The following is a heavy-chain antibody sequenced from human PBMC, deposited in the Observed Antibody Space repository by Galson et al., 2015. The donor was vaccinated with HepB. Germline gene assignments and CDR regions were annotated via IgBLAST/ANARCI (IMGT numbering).Heavy chain of an antibody. CDR2: ISSSSSYI. CDR1: GFTFSSYS. J-gene: IGHJ5*02. V-gene: IGHV3-21*01. D-gene: IGHD5-12*01. Sequence: SLRLSCAASGFTFSSYSMNWVRQAPGKGLEWVSSISSSSSYIYYADSVKGRFTISRDNAKNSLYLQMNSLRAEDTAVYYCARDDSGYALWFDPWGQGTLVTVSS. CDR3: ARDDSGYALWFDP.